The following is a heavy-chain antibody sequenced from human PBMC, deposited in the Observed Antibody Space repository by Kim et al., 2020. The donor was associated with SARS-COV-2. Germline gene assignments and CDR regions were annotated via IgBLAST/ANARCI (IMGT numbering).Heavy chain of an antibody. D-gene: IGHD3-10*01. Sequence: SYADSVKGRFTISRDNSKNTLYLQMNSLRAEDTAVYYCAREWFGELTLDYWGQGTLVTVSS. V-gene: IGHV3-33*01. J-gene: IGHJ4*02. CDR3: AREWFGELTLDY.